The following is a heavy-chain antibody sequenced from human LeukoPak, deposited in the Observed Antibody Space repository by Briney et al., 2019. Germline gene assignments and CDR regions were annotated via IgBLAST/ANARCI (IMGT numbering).Heavy chain of an antibody. J-gene: IGHJ4*02. Sequence: SETLSLTCTVSGGSISSSSYYWGWIRQPPGKGLEWIGSIYHSGSTYYNPSLKSRVTISVDTSKNQFSLKLSSATAADTAVYYCASEYCTNGVCSDYWGQGTLVTVSS. CDR2: IYHSGST. CDR1: GGSISSSSYY. CDR3: ASEYCTNGVCSDY. D-gene: IGHD2-8*01. V-gene: IGHV4-39*07.